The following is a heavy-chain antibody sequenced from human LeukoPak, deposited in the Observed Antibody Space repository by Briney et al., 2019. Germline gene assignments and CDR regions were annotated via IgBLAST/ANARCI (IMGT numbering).Heavy chain of an antibody. Sequence: GGSLRLTCVASGFRFGRDWISWVRQAPGKGLEWVACVKQDGTEKNYVVSVWGRFTVSVDNGKNSLYLQMNSLRAEDTAKYSCATLDSTKSVLWGRGTAVIVSS. CDR1: GFRFGRDW. V-gene: IGHV3-7*01. CDR2: VKQDGTEK. D-gene: IGHD2-2*01. J-gene: IGHJ1*01. CDR3: ATLDSTKSVL.